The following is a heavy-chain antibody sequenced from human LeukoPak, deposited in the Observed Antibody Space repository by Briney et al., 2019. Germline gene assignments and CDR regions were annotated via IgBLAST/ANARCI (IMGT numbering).Heavy chain of an antibody. J-gene: IGHJ4*02. CDR2: INHSGST. CDR3: ARGPTGATRFDY. Sequence: PSETLSLTCAVYGGSFGGYYWSWIRQPPGKGLEWIGEINHSGSTNYKPSLKSRVTISVDTSKNQFSLKLSSVTAADTGVYYCARGPTGATRFDYWGQGTLVTVSS. CDR1: GGSFGGYY. V-gene: IGHV4-34*01. D-gene: IGHD1-26*01.